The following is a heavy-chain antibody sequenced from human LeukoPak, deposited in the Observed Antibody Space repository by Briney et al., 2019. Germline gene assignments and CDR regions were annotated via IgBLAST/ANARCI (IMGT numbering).Heavy chain of an antibody. Sequence: SETLSLTYTVSNYSISSGYYWGWVRQPPGKGLEWIGSIDHSGSTYYNPSLKSRVTISVDTSKNQFSLKMTSVTAADTAVYYCARGGKWLYYFDYWGQGTLVTVSS. CDR3: ARGGKWLYYFDY. CDR1: NYSISSGYY. D-gene: IGHD6-19*01. V-gene: IGHV4-38-2*02. CDR2: IDHSGST. J-gene: IGHJ4*02.